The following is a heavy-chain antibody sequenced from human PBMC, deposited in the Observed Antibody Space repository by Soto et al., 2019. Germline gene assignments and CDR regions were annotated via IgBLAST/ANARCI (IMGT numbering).Heavy chain of an antibody. J-gene: IGHJ4*02. CDR2: IYSGGST. V-gene: IGHV3-66*01. Sequence: EVQLVESGGGLVQPGGSLRLSCAASGFTVSTNYMNWVRQAPGKVLEWVSVIYSGGSTYYADSVKGRFTISRDNSKNTLFLQMNSLRVEDTAVYYCARGEPHHYFDYWGQGTLVTVSS. CDR3: ARGEPHHYFDY. CDR1: GFTVSTNY. D-gene: IGHD3-16*01.